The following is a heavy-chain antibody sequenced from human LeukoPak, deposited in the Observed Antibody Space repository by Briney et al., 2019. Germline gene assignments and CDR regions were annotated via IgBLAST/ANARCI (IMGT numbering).Heavy chain of an antibody. Sequence: SETLSLTCAVYGGSFSGYHWTWIRQPPGKGLEWIGEINHSGGTYYNPSLKSRVTIAIDTSKNQFSLKLSSVTAADTAVYYCARGNPITVQTFDYWGQGTLVTVSS. D-gene: IGHD5-12*01. CDR2: INHSGGT. CDR3: ARGNPITVQTFDY. CDR1: GGSFSGYH. V-gene: IGHV4-34*01. J-gene: IGHJ4*02.